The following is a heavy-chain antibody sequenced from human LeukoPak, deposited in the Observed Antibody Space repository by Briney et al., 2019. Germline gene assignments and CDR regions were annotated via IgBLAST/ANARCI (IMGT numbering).Heavy chain of an antibody. D-gene: IGHD6-13*01. Sequence: SETLSLTRAVYGGSFSGYYWSWIRQPPGKGLEWIGEINQSGTTNYNPSLKSRVTISIDTSKNQFSLKLSSVTAADTAVYYCASSRGYSSSLWYYYMDVWGKGTTVTVSS. J-gene: IGHJ6*03. CDR1: GGSFSGYY. CDR3: ASSRGYSSSLWYYYMDV. CDR2: INQSGTT. V-gene: IGHV4-34*01.